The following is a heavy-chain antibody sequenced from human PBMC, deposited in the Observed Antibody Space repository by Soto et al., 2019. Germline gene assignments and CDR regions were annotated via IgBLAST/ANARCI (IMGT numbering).Heavy chain of an antibody. V-gene: IGHV4-61*01. CDR2: VYYSWTT. D-gene: IGHD4-17*01. J-gene: IGHJ4*02. CDR3: ARTTAVPNTLRSRYFFDY. CDR1: DGAVRTTTYY. Sequence: SETLSLPCSVSDGAVRTTTYYWSCIRQPPGKRLEWIGYVYYSWTTNYNPSLKSRVTISVDLSKNQFSLRLSSVTTADTALYYCARTTAVPNTLRSRYFFDYWGQGTLVTVSS.